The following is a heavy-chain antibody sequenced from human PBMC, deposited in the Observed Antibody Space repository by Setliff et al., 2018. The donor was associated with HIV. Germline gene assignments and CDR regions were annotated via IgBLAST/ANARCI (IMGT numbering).Heavy chain of an antibody. CDR2: IIPLFPTS. CDR1: GGTFNTYA. J-gene: IGHJ3*02. Sequence: ASVKVSCKASGGTFNTYAISWVRQAPGQGLEWMGGIIPLFPTSTYAQKFQGRVTMTADESTSTTYMDLNNLRSEDTAVYYCARGPPYFGSGSRPVAFDIWGQGTMVTVS. D-gene: IGHD3-10*01. V-gene: IGHV1-69*13. CDR3: ARGPPYFGSGSRPVAFDI.